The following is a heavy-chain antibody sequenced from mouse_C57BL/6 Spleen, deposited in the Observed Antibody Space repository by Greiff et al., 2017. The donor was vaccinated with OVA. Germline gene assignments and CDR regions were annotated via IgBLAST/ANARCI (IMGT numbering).Heavy chain of an antibody. J-gene: IGHJ4*01. CDR1: GYTFTSYW. Sequence: QVQLKQSGTELVKPGASVKLSCKASGYTFTSYWMHWVKQRPGQGLEWIGNINPSNGGTNYNEKFKSKATLTVDKSSSTAYMQLSSLTSEDSAVYYCARSDYPYYYAMDYWGQGTSVTVSS. CDR3: ARSDYPYYYAMDY. D-gene: IGHD2-4*01. CDR2: INPSNGGT. V-gene: IGHV1-53*01.